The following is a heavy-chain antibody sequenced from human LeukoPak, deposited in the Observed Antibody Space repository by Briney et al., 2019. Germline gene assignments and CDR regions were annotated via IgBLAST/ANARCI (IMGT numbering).Heavy chain of an antibody. CDR1: GGTFTSYY. D-gene: IGHD6-19*01. CDR3: ARAHPPPRGWLPFDY. CDR2: INPSGGST. V-gene: IGHV1-46*01. Sequence: GASVKVSCKASGGTFTSYYMHWVRQAPRQGLEWMGIINPSGGSTSYAQKFQGRVTMTRDTSTSTVYMELSSLRSEDTAVYHCARAHPPPRGWLPFDYWGQGTLVTVSS. J-gene: IGHJ4*02.